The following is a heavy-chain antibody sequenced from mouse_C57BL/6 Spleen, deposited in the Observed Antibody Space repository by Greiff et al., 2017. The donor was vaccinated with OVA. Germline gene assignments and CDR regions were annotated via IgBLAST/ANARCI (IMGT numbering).Heavy chain of an antibody. V-gene: IGHV3-6*01. CDR1: GYSITSGYY. Sequence: EVQLQESGPGLVKPSQSLSLTCSVTGYSITSGYYWNWIRQFPGNKLEWMGYISYDGSNNYNPSLKNRISITRDTSKNQFFLKLNSVTTEDTATYYCARDPGMVYYFDYWGQGTTLTVSS. J-gene: IGHJ2*01. D-gene: IGHD2-10*02. CDR3: ARDPGMVYYFDY. CDR2: ISYDGSN.